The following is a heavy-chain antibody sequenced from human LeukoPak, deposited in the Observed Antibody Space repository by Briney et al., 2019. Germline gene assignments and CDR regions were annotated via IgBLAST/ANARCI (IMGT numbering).Heavy chain of an antibody. V-gene: IGHV3-74*01. Sequence: PGGSLRLSCAASGFXFSSSWMHWVRQAPGKGLVWVSRIKSEGSSTSYADSVKGRFTISRDNAKNTLYLQMNSLRAEDTAVYYCARDAPPVVWGQGALVTVSS. D-gene: IGHD3-16*02. CDR2: IKSEGSST. J-gene: IGHJ4*02. CDR1: GFXFSSSW. CDR3: ARDAPPVV.